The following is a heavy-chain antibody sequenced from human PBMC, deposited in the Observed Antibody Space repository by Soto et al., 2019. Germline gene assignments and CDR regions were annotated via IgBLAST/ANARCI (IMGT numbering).Heavy chain of an antibody. CDR2: IIISSSTI. Sequence: GGSLRLSCAASGFTFSSYSMNWVRQAPGKGLEWVSYIIISSSTIYYADSVKGRFTISRDNAKNSLYLQMNSLRADDTAVYYCARPGSSGWLNDAFDIWGQGTMVTVSS. CDR1: GFTFSSYS. J-gene: IGHJ3*02. CDR3: ARPGSSGWLNDAFDI. D-gene: IGHD6-19*01. V-gene: IGHV3-48*01.